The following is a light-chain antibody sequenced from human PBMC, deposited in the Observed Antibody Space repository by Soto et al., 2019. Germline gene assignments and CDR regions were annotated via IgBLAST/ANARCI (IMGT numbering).Light chain of an antibody. CDR3: QQSYSRT. V-gene: IGKV1-39*01. CDR2: AAS. J-gene: IGKJ1*01. Sequence: IQLTQSPSSLSASVGDRVSISCRASQSISNYLNWYQQKPGKAPKVLIFAASTLQSGVPSRFSGSGSGTDFTLTITSLQPEDFATYYCQQSYSRTFGQGTKVDIK. CDR1: QSISNY.